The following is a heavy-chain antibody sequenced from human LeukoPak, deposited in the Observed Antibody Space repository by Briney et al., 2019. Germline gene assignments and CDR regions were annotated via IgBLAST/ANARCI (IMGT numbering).Heavy chain of an antibody. V-gene: IGHV4-39*01. J-gene: IGHJ4*02. D-gene: IGHD3-3*01. CDR3: ARQWADFWSGYYLVFDY. CDR1: GGSISSSSYY. Sequence: SETLSLTCTVPGGSISSSSYYWGWIRQPPGKGLEWIGSIYYSGSTYYNPSLKSRVTISVDTSKNQFSLRLSSVTAADTAVYYCARQWADFWSGYYLVFDYWGQGTLVTVSS. CDR2: IYYSGST.